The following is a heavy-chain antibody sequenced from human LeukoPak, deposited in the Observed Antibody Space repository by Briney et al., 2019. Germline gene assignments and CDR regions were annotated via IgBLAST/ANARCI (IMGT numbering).Heavy chain of an antibody. CDR2: IYTSGST. V-gene: IGHV4-4*07. CDR3: AKIRSNGFDP. CDR1: GGSISSYC. Sequence: PSETLSLTCTVSGGSISSYCWSWLRQPAGQGLEWIGRIYTSGSTNYNTSLKSRVTMSVDTSKNQFALKLGSVSAADTAGCYCAKIRSNGFDPWGQGTLVTVSS. J-gene: IGHJ5*02.